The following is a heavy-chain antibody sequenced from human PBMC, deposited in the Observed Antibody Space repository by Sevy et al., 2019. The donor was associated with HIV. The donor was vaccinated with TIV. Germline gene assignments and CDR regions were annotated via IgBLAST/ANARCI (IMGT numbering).Heavy chain of an antibody. CDR1: GFTFSSYT. D-gene: IGHD2-21*01. CDR2: ISYDGSDK. V-gene: IGHV3-30*04. Sequence: GSLRLSCAASGFTFSSYTMHWVRQAPGKGLEWVALISYDGSDKYYGDSVKGRFTISRDNSKNTLYLQMNSLTPGDTAVYYCARDRYAGPNMSYLDYWAQGTLVTVSS. J-gene: IGHJ4*02. CDR3: ARDRYAGPNMSYLDY.